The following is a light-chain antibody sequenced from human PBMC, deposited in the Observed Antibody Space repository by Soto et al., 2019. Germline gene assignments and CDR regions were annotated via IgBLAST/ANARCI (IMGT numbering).Light chain of an antibody. Sequence: EIVLTQSPGTLSLSPGERATLSCRASQSVSSSYLAWYQQKPGQAPRLLIYGASSRATGIPHRFSGSGSGRDFTLTISRLEPEEFAVYYWQQYGSSPLTGGGGTKVEIK. CDR1: QSVSSSY. J-gene: IGKJ4*01. V-gene: IGKV3-20*01. CDR2: GAS. CDR3: QQYGSSPLT.